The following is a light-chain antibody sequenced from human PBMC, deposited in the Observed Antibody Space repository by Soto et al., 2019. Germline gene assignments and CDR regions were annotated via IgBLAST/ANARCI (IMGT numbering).Light chain of an antibody. J-gene: IGKJ5*01. V-gene: IGKV1-9*01. Sequence: IQLTQSASSLSASVGDRVTISCRASQGIGTYLAWYQQKPGKAPKLLIYAAFTLHSGVPARFSGSRSGTDFTLTISSLQPEDFATYYCQQVNSYPQTFGQGTRLEIK. CDR1: QGIGTY. CDR3: QQVNSYPQT. CDR2: AAF.